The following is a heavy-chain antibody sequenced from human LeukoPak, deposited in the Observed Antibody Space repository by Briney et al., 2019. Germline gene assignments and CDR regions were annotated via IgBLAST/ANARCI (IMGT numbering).Heavy chain of an antibody. D-gene: IGHD3-10*01. Sequence: GGSLRLSCAASGFTFSSYAMHWVRQAPGKGLEWVAVISYDGSNKYYADSVKGRFTISRDNSKNTLYLQMDSLRAEDTAVYYCAKGGYYGTYWGQGTLVTVSS. J-gene: IGHJ4*02. V-gene: IGHV3-30*14. CDR1: GFTFSSYA. CDR2: ISYDGSNK. CDR3: AKGGYYGTY.